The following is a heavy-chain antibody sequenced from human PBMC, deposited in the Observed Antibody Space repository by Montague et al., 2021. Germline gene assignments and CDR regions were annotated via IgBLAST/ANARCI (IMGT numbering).Heavy chain of an antibody. Sequence: TLSLTCTVSGGSISSGGYYWSWIRQHPGKGLEWIGYIYYRGSTYYNPSLKSRVSISVDTSKNQFSLKMSAVTAADTAVYYCARDTDSSGCYSGALDIWGQGTMVTVSS. CDR1: GGSISSGGYY. CDR2: IYYRGST. CDR3: ARDTDSSGCYSGALDI. D-gene: IGHD3-22*01. V-gene: IGHV4-31*03. J-gene: IGHJ6*02.